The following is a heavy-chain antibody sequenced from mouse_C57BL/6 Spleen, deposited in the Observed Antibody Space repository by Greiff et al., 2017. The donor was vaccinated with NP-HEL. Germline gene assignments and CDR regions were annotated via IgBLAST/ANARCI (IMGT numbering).Heavy chain of an antibody. V-gene: IGHV1-81*01. CDR1: GYTFTSYG. CDR2: IYPRSGNT. J-gene: IGHJ2*01. CDR3: ARLTTVVGADY. Sequence: QVQLKESGAELARPGASVKLSCKASGYTFTSYGISWVKQRTGQGLEWIGEIYPRSGNTYYNEKFKGKATLTADKSSSTAYMELRSLTSEDSAVYFCARLTTVVGADYWGQGTTLTVSS. D-gene: IGHD1-1*01.